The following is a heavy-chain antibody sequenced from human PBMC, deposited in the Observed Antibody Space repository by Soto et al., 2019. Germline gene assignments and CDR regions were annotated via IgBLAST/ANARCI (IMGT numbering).Heavy chain of an antibody. CDR1: GGSFSGYY. D-gene: IGHD2-15*01. J-gene: IGHJ3*02. Sequence: PLETLSLTCAVYGGSFSGYYWSWIRQPPGKGLEWIGEINHSGSTNYNPSLKSRVTISVDTSKNQFSLKLSSVTAADTAVYYCARRGYCSGGSCSDAFDIWGQGTMVTVSS. V-gene: IGHV4-34*01. CDR3: ARRGYCSGGSCSDAFDI. CDR2: INHSGST.